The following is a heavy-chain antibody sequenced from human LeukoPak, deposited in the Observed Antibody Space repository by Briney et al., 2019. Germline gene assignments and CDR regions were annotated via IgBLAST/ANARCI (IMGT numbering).Heavy chain of an antibody. V-gene: IGHV4-34*01. Sequence: PSETLSLTCAVYGGSFSGYYWSWIRQPPGKGLEWIGEINHSGSTNYNPSLKSRVTISVDTSKNQFSLKLSSVTAADTAVYYCARGEYSYGGHNWFDPWGQGTLVTVSS. CDR1: GGSFSGYY. J-gene: IGHJ5*02. CDR3: ARGEYSYGGHNWFDP. D-gene: IGHD5-18*01. CDR2: INHSGST.